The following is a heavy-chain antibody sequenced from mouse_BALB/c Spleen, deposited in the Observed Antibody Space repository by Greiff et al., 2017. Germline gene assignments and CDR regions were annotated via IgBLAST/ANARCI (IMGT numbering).Heavy chain of an antibody. V-gene: IGHV5-4*02. J-gene: IGHJ3*01. Sequence: EVMLVESGGGLVKPGGSLKLSCAASGFTFSDYYMYWVRQTPEKRLEWVATISDGGSYTYYPDSVKGRFTISRDNAKNNLYLQMSSLKSEDTAMYYCARALTGTCAYWGQGTLVTVSA. CDR1: GFTFSDYY. CDR2: ISDGGSYT. D-gene: IGHD4-1*01. CDR3: ARALTGTCAY.